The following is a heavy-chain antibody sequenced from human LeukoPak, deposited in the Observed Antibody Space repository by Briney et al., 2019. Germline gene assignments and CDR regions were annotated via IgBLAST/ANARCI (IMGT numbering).Heavy chain of an antibody. V-gene: IGHV1-8*03. CDR2: MNPNSGNT. CDR3: ARRLVGSLDYYYYMDV. CDR1: GYTFTSYD. Sequence: ASVKVSCKASGYTFTSYDINWVRQATGQGLEWMGWMNPNSGNTGYAQKFQGRVTITRNTSISTAYTELSSLRSEDTAVYYCARRLVGSLDYYYYMDVWGKGTTVTVSS. D-gene: IGHD1-1*01. J-gene: IGHJ6*03.